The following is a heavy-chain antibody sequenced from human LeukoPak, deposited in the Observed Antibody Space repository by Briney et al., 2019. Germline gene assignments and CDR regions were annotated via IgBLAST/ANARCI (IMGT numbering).Heavy chain of an antibody. CDR2: IYSGGST. D-gene: IGHD6-19*01. V-gene: IGHV3-53*01. J-gene: IGHJ4*02. Sequence: GGSPRLSCAASGFTVSSSYMSWVRQAPGKGLEWVSVIYSGGSTYYAESVKGRFTISRDNSKNTLYLQMNSLRVEDTAVYYCARDLSSGSRFFDYWGQGTLVTVSS. CDR1: GFTVSSSY. CDR3: ARDLSSGSRFFDY.